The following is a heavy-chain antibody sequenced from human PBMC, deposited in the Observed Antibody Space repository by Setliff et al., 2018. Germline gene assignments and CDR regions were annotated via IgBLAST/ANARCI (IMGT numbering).Heavy chain of an antibody. CDR2: IYPGDSDT. J-gene: IGHJ4*02. Sequence: PGESLKISCKASGYSFASYWIAWVRQMPGKGLEWMGVIYPGDSDTRYSPSFQGKVTISADKSISTTYLQWSSLKASDTAMYYCARDSNYEGAYDYWGQGTLVTVSS. D-gene: IGHD4-4*01. CDR3: ARDSNYEGAYDY. CDR1: GYSFASYW. V-gene: IGHV5-51*01.